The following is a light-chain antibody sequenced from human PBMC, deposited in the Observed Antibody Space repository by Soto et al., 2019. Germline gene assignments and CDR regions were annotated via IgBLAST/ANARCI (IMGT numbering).Light chain of an antibody. Sequence: EIVMTQSPATLSVSPGERATLSCRASQSVRTNLAWYQQKPGQAPRLLIYGASTRATGIPARFSGSGSGIELTLNISSLQSEDFAVYYCQQYNNWPLTFGEGTKVEIK. J-gene: IGKJ1*01. CDR2: GAS. V-gene: IGKV3-15*01. CDR3: QQYNNWPLT. CDR1: QSVRTN.